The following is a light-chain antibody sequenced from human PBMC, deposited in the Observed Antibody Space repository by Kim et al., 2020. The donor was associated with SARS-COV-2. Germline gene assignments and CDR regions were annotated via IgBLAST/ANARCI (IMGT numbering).Light chain of an antibody. J-gene: IGLJ2*01. V-gene: IGLV3-1*01. CDR2: QDS. CDR1: KLGDKY. CDR3: QAWDSSVV. Sequence: SVSPEQTASITCSGDKLGDKYACWYQQTPGQSPVLVIYQDSKRPSGIPERFSGSNSENTATLTISGTQAMDEADYYCQAWDSSVVFGGGTQLTVL.